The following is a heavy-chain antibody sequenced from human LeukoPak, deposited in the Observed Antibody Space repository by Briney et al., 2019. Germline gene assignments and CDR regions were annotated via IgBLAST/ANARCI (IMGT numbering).Heavy chain of an antibody. V-gene: IGHV3-7*01. CDR1: GFTFSSYW. CDR3: ARDTGSYYEDGWFGP. D-gene: IGHD1-26*01. Sequence: GGSLRLSCAASGFTFSSYWMSWVRQAPGKGLEWVANIKQDGSEKYYVDSVKGRFTISRDNAKNSLYLQMNSLRAEDTAVYYCARDTGSYYEDGWFGPWGQGTLVTVSS. CDR2: IKQDGSEK. J-gene: IGHJ5*02.